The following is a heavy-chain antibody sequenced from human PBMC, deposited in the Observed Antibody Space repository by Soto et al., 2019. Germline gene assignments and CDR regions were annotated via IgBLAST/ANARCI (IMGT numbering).Heavy chain of an antibody. Sequence: ASVKVSCKASGGTFSSYAISWVRQAPGQGLEWMGGIIPIFGTANYAQKFQGRVTITADESTSTAYMELSSLRSEDTAVYYCARGRASITIFGVVIPDHYYYYYGMDVWGQGTTVTVSS. CDR2: IIPIFGTA. D-gene: IGHD3-3*01. CDR1: GGTFSSYA. CDR3: ARGRASITIFGVVIPDHYYYYYGMDV. V-gene: IGHV1-69*13. J-gene: IGHJ6*02.